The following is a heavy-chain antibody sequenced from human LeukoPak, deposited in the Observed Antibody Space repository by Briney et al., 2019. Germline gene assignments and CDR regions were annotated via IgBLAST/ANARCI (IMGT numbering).Heavy chain of an antibody. Sequence: ASVKVSCKASGYTFTGYYMHWVRQAPGQGLEWMGWINPNSGGTNYAQKFQGRVTMTRNTSISTAYMELSSLRSEDTAVYYCARGQGEILTGYYEFDYWGQGTLVTVSS. CDR1: GYTFTGYY. CDR2: INPNSGGT. V-gene: IGHV1-2*02. D-gene: IGHD3-9*01. CDR3: ARGQGEILTGYYEFDY. J-gene: IGHJ4*02.